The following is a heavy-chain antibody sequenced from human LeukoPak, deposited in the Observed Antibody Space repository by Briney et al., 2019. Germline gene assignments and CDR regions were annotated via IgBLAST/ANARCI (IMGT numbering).Heavy chain of an antibody. CDR3: ATDFYDST. V-gene: IGHV3-15*07. J-gene: IGHJ5*02. Sequence: SGGSLRLSCAASGFTFSNYAMNWFRQDPGKGLEWVGRIRSNSDGGTIDYAAPVKGRFTLSRDDSKTTLYLQMNSLQTEDTAVYYCATDFYDSTWGQGTLVTVSS. CDR1: GFTFSNYA. CDR2: IRSNSDGGTI. D-gene: IGHD3-22*01.